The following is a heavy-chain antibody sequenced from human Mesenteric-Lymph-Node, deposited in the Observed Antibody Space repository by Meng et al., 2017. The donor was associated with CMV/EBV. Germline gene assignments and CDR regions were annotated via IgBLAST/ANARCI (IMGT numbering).Heavy chain of an antibody. V-gene: IGHV4-31*02. J-gene: IGHJ4*02. D-gene: IGHD3-3*01. CDR1: GGSISSGGYY. CDR3: ARGGLWSGYHLYFDY. Sequence: GGSISSGGYYWTWIRQHPGKGLEWIGNIYNTGSTYYNPSLKSRVTISVDTSENQFSLTLSSVTAADTAVYYCARGGLWSGYHLYFDYWGQGTLVTVSS. CDR2: IYNTGST.